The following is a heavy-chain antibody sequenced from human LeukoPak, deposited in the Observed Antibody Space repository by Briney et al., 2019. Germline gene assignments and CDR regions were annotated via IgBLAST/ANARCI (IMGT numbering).Heavy chain of an antibody. CDR1: GGSFSGYY. D-gene: IGHD3-22*01. CDR2: INHSGST. J-gene: IGHJ5*02. CDR3: ARAADANYYDSSGYYSRWFDP. V-gene: IGHV4-34*01. Sequence: PSETLSLTCAVYGGSFSGYYWSWIRQPPGKGLEWIGEINHSGSTNYNPSLKSRVTISVDTSKNQFSLKLSSVTAADTAVYYCARAADANYYDSSGYYSRWFDPWGQGTLVTVSS.